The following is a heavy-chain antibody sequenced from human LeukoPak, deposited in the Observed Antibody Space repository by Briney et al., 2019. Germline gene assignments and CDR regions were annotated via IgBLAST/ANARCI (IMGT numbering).Heavy chain of an antibody. CDR2: IYPGDSDT. V-gene: IGHV5-51*01. CDR1: GYSFTTHW. D-gene: IGHD1/OR15-1a*01. Sequence: GESLKISCKASGYSFTTHWIGWVRQMPGKGLEWMGIIYPGDSDTRYSPSFQGQVTISADKSISTAYLQWSSLKASDTAMYYCARRLAENKFDYWGQGTLVTASS. CDR3: ARRLAENKFDY. J-gene: IGHJ4*02.